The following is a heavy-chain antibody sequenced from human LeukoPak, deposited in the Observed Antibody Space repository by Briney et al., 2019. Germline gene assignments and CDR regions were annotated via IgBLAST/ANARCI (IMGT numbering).Heavy chain of an antibody. J-gene: IGHJ4*02. CDR2: IYSGGST. V-gene: IGHV3-53*01. Sequence: GGSLRLSCTVSGFTVSSDPMSWVRQAPGKGLEWVSFIYSGGSTHYSDSVKGRFTISRDNAKNTLYLQMNNLRAEDTAIYYCATDSYVSGSYYRLFYWGQGTLVTVSS. D-gene: IGHD3-10*01. CDR1: GFTVSSDP. CDR3: ATDSYVSGSYYRLFY.